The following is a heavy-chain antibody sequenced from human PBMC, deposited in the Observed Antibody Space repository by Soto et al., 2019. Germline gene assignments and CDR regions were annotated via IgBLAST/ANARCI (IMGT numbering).Heavy chain of an antibody. D-gene: IGHD3-3*01. V-gene: IGHV3-30-3*01. Sequence: LRLSCAASGFTFSSYAMHWVRQAPGKGLEWVAVISYDGSNKYYADSVKGRFTISRDNSKNTLYLQMNSLRAEDTAVYYCARDLMYYDFWSGYSPPGYWGQGTLVTVSS. CDR3: ARDLMYYDFWSGYSPPGY. J-gene: IGHJ4*02. CDR1: GFTFSSYA. CDR2: ISYDGSNK.